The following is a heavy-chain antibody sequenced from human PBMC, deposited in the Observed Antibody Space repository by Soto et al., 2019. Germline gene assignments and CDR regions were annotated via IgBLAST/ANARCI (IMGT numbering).Heavy chain of an antibody. CDR1: GYTFTSYY. Sequence: VKVSCKASGYTFTSYYMHWVRQAPGQGLEWMGIINPSGGSTSYAQKFQGRVTMTRDTSTSTVYMELSSLRSEDTAVYYCARGVTDIVVVVAALEYFQHWGQGTLVTVSS. D-gene: IGHD2-15*01. CDR2: INPSGGST. V-gene: IGHV1-46*03. J-gene: IGHJ1*01. CDR3: ARGVTDIVVVVAALEYFQH.